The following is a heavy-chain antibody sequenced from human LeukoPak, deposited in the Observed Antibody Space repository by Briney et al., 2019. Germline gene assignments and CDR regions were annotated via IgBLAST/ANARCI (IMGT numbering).Heavy chain of an antibody. CDR2: INHSGST. Sequence: SETLSLTCAVYGGSFSGYYWSWIRRPPGKGLEWIGEINHSGSTNYNPSLKSRVTISVDTSKNQFSLKLSSVTAADTAVYYCARVVTMIVVVPDAFDIWGQGTMVTVSS. CDR3: ARVVTMIVVVPDAFDI. V-gene: IGHV4-34*01. CDR1: GGSFSGYY. D-gene: IGHD3-22*01. J-gene: IGHJ3*02.